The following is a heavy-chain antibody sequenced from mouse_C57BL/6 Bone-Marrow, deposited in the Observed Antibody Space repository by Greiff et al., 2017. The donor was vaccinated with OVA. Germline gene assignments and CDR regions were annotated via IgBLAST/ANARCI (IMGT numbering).Heavy chain of an antibody. CDR2: IYPGSGNT. D-gene: IGHD2-5*01. CDR3: ASNSNYGFAY. J-gene: IGHJ3*01. Sequence: VQLQQSGAELVRPGASVKLSCKASGYTFTDYYINWVKQRPGQGLEWIARIYPGSGNTYYNEKFKGKATLTAEKSSSTAYMQLSSLTSEDSAVYFCASNSNYGFAYWGQGTLVTVSA. V-gene: IGHV1-76*01. CDR1: GYTFTDYY.